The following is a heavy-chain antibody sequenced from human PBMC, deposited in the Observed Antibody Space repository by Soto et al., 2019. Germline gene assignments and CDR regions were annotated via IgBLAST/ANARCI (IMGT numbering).Heavy chain of an antibody. Sequence: PGGSLRLSCAASGFTFSTYWMHWVRQGPGKGLVWVSHVRNDGSFTTYADSVKGRFTISRDNARNTLYLQMNSLRAEDTAVYYCARDLDDILTGSMGSDFDYWGQGTLVTVSS. CDR2: VRNDGSFT. V-gene: IGHV3-74*01. CDR1: GFTFSTYW. D-gene: IGHD3-9*01. CDR3: ARDLDDILTGSMGSDFDY. J-gene: IGHJ4*02.